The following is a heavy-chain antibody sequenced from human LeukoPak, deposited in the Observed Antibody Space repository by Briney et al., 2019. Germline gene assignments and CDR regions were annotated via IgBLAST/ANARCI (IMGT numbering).Heavy chain of an antibody. CDR3: ARGVEDSSGYYLGFDY. CDR2: ISSSSSYI. D-gene: IGHD3-22*01. V-gene: IGHV3-21*01. Sequence: GGSLRLSCAASGFTFSSYSMNWVRQAPGKGLEWVSSISSSSSYIYYADSVKGRFTISRDNAKNSLYLQMNSLRAEDTAVYYCARGVEDSSGYYLGFDYWGQGTLVTVSS. CDR1: GFTFSSYS. J-gene: IGHJ4*02.